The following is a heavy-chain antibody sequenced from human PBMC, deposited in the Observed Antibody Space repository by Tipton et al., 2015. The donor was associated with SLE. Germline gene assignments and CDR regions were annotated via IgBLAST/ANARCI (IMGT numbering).Heavy chain of an antibody. D-gene: IGHD3-16*01. V-gene: IGHV4-38-2*01. CDR3: ARQPSPYYDTTSYFDY. CDR1: DFSITTTYY. J-gene: IGHJ4*02. Sequence: LRLSCAVSDFSITTTYYWGWIRQTPGKGLEWIGSIWHSGTAHYNPSLESRVSISVDTSQNHFPLRLTSVTAEDTAVYFCARQPSPYYDTTSYFDYWGPGILVTVSS. CDR2: IWHSGTA.